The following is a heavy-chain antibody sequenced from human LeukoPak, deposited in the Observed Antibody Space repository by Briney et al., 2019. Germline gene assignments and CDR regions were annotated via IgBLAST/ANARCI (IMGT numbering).Heavy chain of an antibody. CDR1: GYTFTGYY. CDR3: AREYSSGYYYVSPSNYYMDV. J-gene: IGHJ6*03. Sequence: GASVKVSCKASGYTFTGYYMHWVRQAPGQGLEWMGWINPNSGGTNYAQKFQGRVTMTRDTSISTAYMELSRLRSDDTAVYYCAREYSSGYYYVSPSNYYMDVWGKGTTVTISS. V-gene: IGHV1-2*02. CDR2: INPNSGGT. D-gene: IGHD3-22*01.